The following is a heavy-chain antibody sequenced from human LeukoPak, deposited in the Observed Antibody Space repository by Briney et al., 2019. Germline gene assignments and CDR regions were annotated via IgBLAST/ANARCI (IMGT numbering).Heavy chain of an antibody. J-gene: IGHJ6*02. CDR2: ISDSSTLT. V-gene: IGHV3-48*02. Sequence: PGGSLRLSCAASGFTFSSFGMNWVRQAPGKGLEWVSYISDSSTLTDYADSVKGRFTISRDNAQNSLSLRLSSLRDEDTAVYFCAKVIRGGYGMDVWGQGTTVTVTS. D-gene: IGHD3-10*01. CDR3: AKVIRGGYGMDV. CDR1: GFTFSSFG.